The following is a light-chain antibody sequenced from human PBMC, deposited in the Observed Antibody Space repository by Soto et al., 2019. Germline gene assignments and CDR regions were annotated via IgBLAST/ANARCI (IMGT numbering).Light chain of an antibody. CDR1: SSDIGYYNY. CDR2: EVT. Sequence: QSALTQPASASGSPGQSISISCTGTSSDIGYYNYVSWYQQRPGNVPTPIIYEVTKRPSGVSDRFSGSKSGNTASLTISGLQTGDEAVYYCASFTYSSTYVFGPGTKVTVL. V-gene: IGLV2-14*03. CDR3: ASFTYSSTYV. J-gene: IGLJ1*01.